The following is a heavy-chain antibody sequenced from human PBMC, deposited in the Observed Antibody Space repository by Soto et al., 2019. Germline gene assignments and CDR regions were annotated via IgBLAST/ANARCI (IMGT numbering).Heavy chain of an antibody. CDR2: IDPTDSYV. Sequence: PGESLKISCKGSGYNFTNYWISWVRQMPGKGLEWMGRIDPTDSYVNQSPSFRGHVTISADKSLSTVYLQWDSLKASDTAMYYCARQGRIQRPSDIWGQGTMVTVSS. D-gene: IGHD5-18*01. J-gene: IGHJ3*02. CDR1: GYNFTNYW. CDR3: ARQGRIQRPSDI. V-gene: IGHV5-10-1*01.